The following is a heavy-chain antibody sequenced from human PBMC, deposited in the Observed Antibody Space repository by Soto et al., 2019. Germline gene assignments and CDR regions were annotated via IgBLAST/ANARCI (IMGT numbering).Heavy chain of an antibody. J-gene: IGHJ5*02. CDR3: ARHYSAYSSSDWFDP. D-gene: IGHD6-6*01. CDR1: GGSISTYY. CDR2: ISYSGST. Sequence: QVQLEESGPGLVKPSETLSLTCTVSGGSISTYYWTWIRQPPGKGLEWIGYISYSGSTSYNPSPKSRVTISVDTSKNPFSLRLSSVTAADTAVYYCARHYSAYSSSDWFDPWGQGTLVTVSS. V-gene: IGHV4-59*08.